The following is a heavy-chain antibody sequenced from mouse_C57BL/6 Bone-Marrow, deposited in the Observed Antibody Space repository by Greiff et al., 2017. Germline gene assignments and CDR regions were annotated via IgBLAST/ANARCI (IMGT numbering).Heavy chain of an antibody. D-gene: IGHD1-1*01. Sequence: VQLQQSGAELARPGASVKLSCKASGYTFTSYGISWVKQRTGQGLEWIGEIFPRSGNTYYNEKFKGKATLTADKSSSTASMELRSLTSEDSAVYFCARPYGSSWGYWGQATTLTVSS. J-gene: IGHJ2*01. V-gene: IGHV1-81*01. CDR3: ARPYGSSWGY. CDR1: GYTFTSYG. CDR2: IFPRSGNT.